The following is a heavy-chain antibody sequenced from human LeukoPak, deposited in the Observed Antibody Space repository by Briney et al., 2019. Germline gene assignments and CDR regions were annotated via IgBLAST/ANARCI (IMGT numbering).Heavy chain of an antibody. J-gene: IGHJ4*02. Sequence: GGSLRLSCAASGFTFSSYSMNWVRQAPGKGLVWVSSISSSSSYIYYADSVKGRFTISRDNAKNSLYLQMNSLRAEDTAVYYCARVPRGDRMMPIDYWGQGTLVTVSS. CDR1: GFTFSSYS. CDR2: ISSSSSYI. V-gene: IGHV3-21*01. D-gene: IGHD2-21*02. CDR3: ARVPRGDRMMPIDY.